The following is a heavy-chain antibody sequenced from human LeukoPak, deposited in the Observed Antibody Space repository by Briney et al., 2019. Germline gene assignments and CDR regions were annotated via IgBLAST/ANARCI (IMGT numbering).Heavy chain of an antibody. V-gene: IGHV4-4*07. D-gene: IGHD5-24*01. CDR2: VSTTGTP. CDR3: VRIRDAYIQYYFDY. Sequence: SETLSLTCTVSGVSVDNYYWGWIRQPAGRGLEWIGRVSTTGTPGYNPSLKSRVTMSVDPSKNQFPLKLNSVTAADTAVYYCVRIRDAYIQYYFDYWGQGTLVTVSS. CDR1: GVSVDNYY. J-gene: IGHJ4*02.